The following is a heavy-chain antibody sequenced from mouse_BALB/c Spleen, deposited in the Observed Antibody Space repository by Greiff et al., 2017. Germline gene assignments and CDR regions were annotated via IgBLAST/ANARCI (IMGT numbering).Heavy chain of an antibody. D-gene: IGHD2-14*01. CDR3: ARHVVRAWFAY. Sequence: EVMLVESGGGLVKPGGSLKLSCAASGFTFSSYAMSWVRQTPEKRLEWVATISSGGSYTYYPDSVKGRFTISRDNAKNTLYLQMSSLRSEDTAMYYCARHVVRAWFAYWGQGTLVTVSA. CDR2: ISSGGSYT. CDR1: GFTFSSYA. V-gene: IGHV5-9-3*01. J-gene: IGHJ3*01.